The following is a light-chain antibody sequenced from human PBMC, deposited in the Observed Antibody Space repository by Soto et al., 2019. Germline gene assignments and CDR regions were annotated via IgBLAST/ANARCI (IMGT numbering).Light chain of an antibody. CDR2: EVT. Sequence: QSVLTQPASVSGSPGQSITISCTGTSSDVGGYKYVSWYQHHPGKVPKLMIYEVTNRPSGISNRFSGSKSGNTASLTISGLQSEDGADYYCSAYRTGNTGLVGGGTKLTVL. J-gene: IGLJ2*01. CDR3: SAYRTGNTGL. V-gene: IGLV2-14*01. CDR1: SSDVGGYKY.